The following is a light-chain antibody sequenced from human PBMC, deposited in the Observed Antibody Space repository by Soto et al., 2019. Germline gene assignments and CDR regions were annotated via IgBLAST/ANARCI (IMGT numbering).Light chain of an antibody. CDR2: EVT. V-gene: IGLV2-8*01. CDR3: SSYATSFEGTNSVV. J-gene: IGLJ2*01. CDR1: SSDIGNYDF. Sequence: QSVLTQPPSASGSPGQSVTISCTGTSSDIGNYDFVSWYQQHPGRAPKLMIFEVTKRPSGVPDRFSGSKSGNTASLTVSGLQPEDAADYYCSSYATSFEGTNSVVFGGGTKLTVL.